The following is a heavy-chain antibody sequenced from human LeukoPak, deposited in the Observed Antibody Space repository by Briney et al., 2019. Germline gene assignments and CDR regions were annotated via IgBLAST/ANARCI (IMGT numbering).Heavy chain of an antibody. V-gene: IGHV3-9*01. Sequence: GRSLTLSCAASGFTFDDYAMHWVRQAPGKGLEWVSGISWNSGSIGYADSVKGRFTISRDNAKNSLYLQMNSLRAEDTALYYCAKDMGGQWLVPGGYFQHWGQGTLVTVSS. CDR2: ISWNSGSI. J-gene: IGHJ1*01. CDR1: GFTFDDYA. D-gene: IGHD6-19*01. CDR3: AKDMGGQWLVPGGYFQH.